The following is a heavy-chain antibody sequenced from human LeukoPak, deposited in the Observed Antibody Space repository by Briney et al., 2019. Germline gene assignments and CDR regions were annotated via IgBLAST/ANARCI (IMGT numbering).Heavy chain of an antibody. CDR1: GFTFSTYA. CDR2: ISGSGGST. J-gene: IGHJ4*02. Sequence: SGGSLRLSCAASGFTFSTYAMSWVRQAPGKGLEWVSAISGSGGSTYYADSVKGRFTISRDNSKNTLYLQMNSLRAEDTAVYYCAKDRSSSWRNSKSGDYWGQGTLVTVSS. V-gene: IGHV3-23*01. CDR3: AKDRSSSWRNSKSGDY. D-gene: IGHD6-13*01.